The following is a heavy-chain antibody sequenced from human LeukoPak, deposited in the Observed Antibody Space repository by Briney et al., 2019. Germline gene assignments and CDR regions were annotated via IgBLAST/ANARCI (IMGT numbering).Heavy chain of an antibody. CDR1: GFTFDNYA. CDR3: ARDSQEFFQH. J-gene: IGHJ1*01. Sequence: PGGSLRLSCAASGFTFDNYAMHWVPQAPGKGLEWVSLISGDGSSTYYADSMKGRFTISRDNSKNSLYLQMHSLRTEDTALYYCARDSQEFFQHWGQGTLVTVSS. CDR2: ISGDGSST. V-gene: IGHV3-43*02.